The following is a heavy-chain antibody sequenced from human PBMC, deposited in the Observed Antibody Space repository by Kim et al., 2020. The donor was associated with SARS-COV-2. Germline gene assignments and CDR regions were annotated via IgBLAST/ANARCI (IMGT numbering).Heavy chain of an antibody. CDR3: AKDMRYYDILTGYLARMDYYSSGMDV. V-gene: IGHV3-30*18. D-gene: IGHD3-9*01. J-gene: IGHJ6*02. Sequence: GGSLRLSCAASGFTFSSYGMHWVRQAPGKGPEWVAVISYDGSNKYYADSVKGRFTISRDNSKNTLYLQMNSLRAEDTAVYYCAKDMRYYDILTGYLARMDYYSSGMDVWGQGTTVTVSS. CDR1: GFTFSSYG. CDR2: ISYDGSNK.